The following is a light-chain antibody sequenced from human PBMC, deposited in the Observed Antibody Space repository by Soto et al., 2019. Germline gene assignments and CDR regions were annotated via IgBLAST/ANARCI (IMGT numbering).Light chain of an antibody. CDR2: GAS. Sequence: EVVMTQSPATVSVSPGEGVTLSCRASQTISNDLAWYQQKPGQAPRLLIYGASTRATGVPARFSGGGSGTDYTFTTRNLLSENLAFYSCQQNNKCPPFTFAGGSKV. J-gene: IGKJ4*01. V-gene: IGKV3-15*01. CDR1: QTISND. CDR3: QQNNKCPPFT.